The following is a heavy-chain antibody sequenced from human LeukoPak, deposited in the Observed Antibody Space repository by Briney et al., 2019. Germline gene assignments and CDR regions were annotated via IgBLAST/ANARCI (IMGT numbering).Heavy chain of an antibody. CDR1: GGTFSSYA. J-gene: IGHJ4*02. Sequence: SVKVSCKASGGTFSSYAISWVRQAPGQGLEWVGGINTIFGTANYAQRFQGRVTIIADKLASTTYMELSRLRSDDTAVYYCARGGTITSREYFESLDLWGQGTLVTVSS. CDR3: ARGGTITSREYFESLDL. V-gene: IGHV1-69*06. D-gene: IGHD3-9*01. CDR2: INTIFGTA.